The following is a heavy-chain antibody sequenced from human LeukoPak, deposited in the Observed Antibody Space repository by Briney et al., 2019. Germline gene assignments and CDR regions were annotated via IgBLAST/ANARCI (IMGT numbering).Heavy chain of an antibody. Sequence: SETLSLTCTVSGGSTDSFYWSWIRQPPGKGLEWIGYIYYSGSTNYNPSLKSRVTISVDTSKNQFSLKLSSVTAADTAVYYCARLQGRYYFDYWGQGTLVTVSS. CDR3: ARLQGRYYFDY. CDR1: GGSTDSFY. V-gene: IGHV4-59*08. D-gene: IGHD1-1*01. J-gene: IGHJ4*02. CDR2: IYYSGST.